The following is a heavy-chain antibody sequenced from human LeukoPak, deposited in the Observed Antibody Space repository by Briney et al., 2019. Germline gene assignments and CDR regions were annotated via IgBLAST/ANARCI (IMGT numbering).Heavy chain of an antibody. J-gene: IGHJ5*02. CDR1: GGTFSSYA. CDR3: ARVVTIFQGGLAFNWFDP. D-gene: IGHD3-3*01. Sequence: GASVKVSCKASGGTFSSYAISWVRQAPGQGLEWMGGIIPIFGTANYAQKFQGRVTITADKSTSTAYMELSSLRSEDTAVYYCARVVTIFQGGLAFNWFDPWGQGTLVTVSS. CDR2: IIPIFGTA. V-gene: IGHV1-69*06.